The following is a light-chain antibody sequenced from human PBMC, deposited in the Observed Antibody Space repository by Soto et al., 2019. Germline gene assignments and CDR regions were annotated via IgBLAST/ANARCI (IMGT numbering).Light chain of an antibody. CDR2: DVS. Sequence: QSVLTQPASVSGSPGQSITISCTGSSSDVGDYNYVSWYQQHPGKAPKLMIYDVSDRPSGVSSRFSGSKSGNTASLTISGLQAEDEADYYCSSYKSSSTLAVFGGGTKLTVL. J-gene: IGLJ3*02. CDR1: SSDVGDYNY. CDR3: SSYKSSSTLAV. V-gene: IGLV2-14*03.